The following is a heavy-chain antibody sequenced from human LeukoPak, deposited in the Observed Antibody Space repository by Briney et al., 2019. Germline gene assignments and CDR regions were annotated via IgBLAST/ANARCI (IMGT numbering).Heavy chain of an antibody. D-gene: IGHD5-24*01. Sequence: GESLKISCQGFGSNLTSYWIGWVRQMPGKGLEWMGIIYPGDSDTRYSPSFQGQVTISADKSISTAYLQWSSLKASDTAMYYCATRRDGYNSFDYWGQGTLVTVSS. V-gene: IGHV5-51*01. CDR3: ATRRDGYNSFDY. CDR2: IYPGDSDT. CDR1: GSNLTSYW. J-gene: IGHJ4*02.